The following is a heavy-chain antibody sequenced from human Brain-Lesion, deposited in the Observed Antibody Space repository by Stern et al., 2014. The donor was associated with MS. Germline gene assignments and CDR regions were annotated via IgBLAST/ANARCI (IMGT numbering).Heavy chain of an antibody. CDR3: TILSGPYDH. D-gene: IGHD3-10*01. CDR2: INRDGSTT. Sequence: VQLVEPGGGLVQPGGSLRLSCAASGFTFSNSWMHWVRQAPGKGLVWVSRINRDGSTTTYADSVKGRFTISRDNAKNTLYLQMSSLRAEDTAVYYCTILSGPYDHWGQGTLVTVSS. V-gene: IGHV3-74*02. J-gene: IGHJ4*02. CDR1: GFTFSNSW.